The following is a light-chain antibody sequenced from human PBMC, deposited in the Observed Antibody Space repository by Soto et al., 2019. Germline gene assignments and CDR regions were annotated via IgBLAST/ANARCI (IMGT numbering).Light chain of an antibody. Sequence: QSALTQPASVSGSPGQSITISCTGTSSDVGGYNYVSWYQQHPGKAPKLMICDVSNRPSGVSNRFFGSKSDNTAFLTISGLQAEDEADYFCSSYTSSSIYVFGTGTKVTVL. J-gene: IGLJ1*01. CDR2: DVS. CDR1: SSDVGGYNY. V-gene: IGLV2-14*01. CDR3: SSYTSSSIYV.